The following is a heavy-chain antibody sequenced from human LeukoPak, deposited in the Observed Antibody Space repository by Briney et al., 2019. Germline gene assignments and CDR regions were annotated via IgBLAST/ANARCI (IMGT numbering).Heavy chain of an antibody. D-gene: IGHD5-18*01. CDR3: AKGYNYGPFDY. CDR1: GGSISNGGYY. V-gene: IGHV4-31*03. CDR2: IYYSGNT. J-gene: IGHJ4*02. Sequence: SETLSLTCTVSGGSISNGGYYWNWIRQHPGKGLEWIGYIYYSGNTYYNPSLKSRVTISVDTSKNQFSLKLSSVTAADTAVYYCAKGYNYGPFDYWGQGTLVAVSS.